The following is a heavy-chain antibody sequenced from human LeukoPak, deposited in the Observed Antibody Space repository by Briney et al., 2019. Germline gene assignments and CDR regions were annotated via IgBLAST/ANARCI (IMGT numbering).Heavy chain of an antibody. D-gene: IGHD3-22*01. CDR3: ARERGYDSSGYYFDY. J-gene: IGHJ4*02. CDR2: IYYSGST. V-gene: IGHV4-30-4*07. CDR1: GGSISSGGYS. Sequence: SSETLSLTCAVSGGSISSGGYSWSWIRQPPGKGLEWIGYIYYSGSTYYNPSLKSRVTISVDTSKNQFSLKLSSVTAADTAVYYCARERGYDSSGYYFDYWGQGTLVTVSS.